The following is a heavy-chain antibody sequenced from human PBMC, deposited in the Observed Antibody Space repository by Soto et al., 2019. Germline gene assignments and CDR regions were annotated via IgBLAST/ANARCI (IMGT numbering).Heavy chain of an antibody. Sequence: GWPLRLSCAAYGFTLTHHAMHWVRQPPGTGLEWVALISYDGHNKYYADSVKGRFTISRDISNNTVFVQMNTLRPEDTALYYCAREPSSSWYYFDSWGQGTLVTVSS. CDR2: ISYDGHNK. J-gene: IGHJ4*02. V-gene: IGHV3-30-3*01. D-gene: IGHD6-13*01. CDR3: AREPSSSWYYFDS. CDR1: GFTLTHHA.